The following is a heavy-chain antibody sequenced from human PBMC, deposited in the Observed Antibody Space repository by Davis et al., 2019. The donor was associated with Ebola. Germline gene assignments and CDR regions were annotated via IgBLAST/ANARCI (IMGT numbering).Heavy chain of an antibody. CDR2: ISAYNGNT. J-gene: IGHJ5*02. CDR3: ARVKGYCSSTSCYDLAWFDP. D-gene: IGHD2-2*01. CDR1: GGTFSSYT. Sequence: AASVKVSCKASGGTFSSYTISWVRQAPGQGLEWMGWISAYNGNTNYAQKLQGRVTMTTDTSTSTAYMELRSLRSDDTAVYYCARVKGYCSSTSCYDLAWFDPWGQGTLVTVSS. V-gene: IGHV1-18*01.